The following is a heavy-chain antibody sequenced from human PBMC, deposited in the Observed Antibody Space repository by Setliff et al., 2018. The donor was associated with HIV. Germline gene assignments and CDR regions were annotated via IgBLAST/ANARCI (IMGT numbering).Heavy chain of an antibody. CDR1: GDSISNGGFY. CDR2: IYYTGNT. D-gene: IGHD2-2*01. Sequence: SETLSLTCTVSGDSISNGGFYWTWIRQHPGKGLEWIGYIYYTGNTYYNLSLKSRVTMSVDTSKNQFSLKLNSVTAADTAVYYCAREIKIPPQGALDYWGQGMPVTVSS. CDR3: AREIKIPPQGALDY. V-gene: IGHV4-31*03. J-gene: IGHJ4*02.